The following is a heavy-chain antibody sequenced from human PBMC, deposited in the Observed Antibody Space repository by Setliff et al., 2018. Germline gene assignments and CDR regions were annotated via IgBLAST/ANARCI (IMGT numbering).Heavy chain of an antibody. D-gene: IGHD3-10*01. CDR1: GGSISSSSYY. J-gene: IGHJ4*02. CDR2: IYYSGST. CDR3: AGLYYYGSGSYPAPIDY. V-gene: IGHV4-39*01. Sequence: KTSETLSLTCTVSGGSISSSSYYWGWIRQPPGKGLEWIGSIYYSGSTYYNPSLKSRVTISVDTSKNQFSLKLSSVTAADTAVYYCAGLYYYGSGSYPAPIDYWGQGTLVTV.